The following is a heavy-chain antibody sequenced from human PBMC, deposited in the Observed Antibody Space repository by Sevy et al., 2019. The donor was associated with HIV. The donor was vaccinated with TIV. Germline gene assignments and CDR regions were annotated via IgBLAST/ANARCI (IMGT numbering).Heavy chain of an antibody. D-gene: IGHD1-1*01. CDR2: INHRGVT. Sequence: SETLSLTCAVSGGSFSDYFWAWIRQPPATGLEWIGEINHRGVTNYNPSLKTRVSMSAVPSRSQFSLKLTSVTAADTGIYYCAISTSTTDYWRHDSHIDVWGKGTSVTVSS. V-gene: IGHV4-34*01. CDR3: AISTSTTDYWRHDSHIDV. J-gene: IGHJ6*03. CDR1: GGSFSDYF.